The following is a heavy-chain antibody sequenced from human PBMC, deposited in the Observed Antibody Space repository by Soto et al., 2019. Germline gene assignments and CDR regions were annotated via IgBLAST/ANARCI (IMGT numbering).Heavy chain of an antibody. D-gene: IGHD2-2*02. CDR1: GGSFSGYY. J-gene: IGHJ4*02. CDR3: ARGPLMPAAAIPTPEFDY. CDR2: INHSGST. Sequence: SETLSLTCAVYGGSFSGYYWSWIRQPPGKGLEWIGEINHSGSTNYNPSLKSRVTISVDTSKNQFSLKLSSVTAADTAVYYCARGPLMPAAAIPTPEFDYWGQGTLVTVSS. V-gene: IGHV4-34*01.